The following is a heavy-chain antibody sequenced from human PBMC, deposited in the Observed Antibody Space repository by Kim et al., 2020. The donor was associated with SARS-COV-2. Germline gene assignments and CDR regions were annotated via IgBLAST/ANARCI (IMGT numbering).Heavy chain of an antibody. Sequence: GGSLRLSYAASGSTFSYFGMNWVRQAPGQGLEWVSYISSSGDMIYYADSVKGRFTISRDNARKTLFLHMNSLRAEDTAIYYCARRWESSAGMDVWGQGTTVT. D-gene: IGHD1-26*01. J-gene: IGHJ6*02. CDR2: ISSSGDMI. CDR3: ARRWESSAGMDV. V-gene: IGHV3-48*01. CDR1: GSTFSYFG.